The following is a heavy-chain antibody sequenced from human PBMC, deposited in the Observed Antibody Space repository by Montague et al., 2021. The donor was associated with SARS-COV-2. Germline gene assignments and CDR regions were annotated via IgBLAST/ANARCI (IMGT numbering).Heavy chain of an antibody. J-gene: IGHJ2*01. V-gene: IGHV4-34*01. D-gene: IGHD2-15*01. Sequence: SETLSLTCAVYGGSFSGYYWSWIRQPPGKGLEWIGEINHSGSTNYNPSLKSRVTISVDTSKNQFSLKLSSVTAADTAVYYCARVLGGYCSGGSCYRGWYFDLWGRGTLVTVSS. CDR1: GGSFSGYY. CDR3: ARVLGGYCSGGSCYRGWYFDL. CDR2: INHSGST.